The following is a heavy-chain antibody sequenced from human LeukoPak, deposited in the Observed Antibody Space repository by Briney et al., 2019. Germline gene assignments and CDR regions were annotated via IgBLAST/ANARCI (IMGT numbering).Heavy chain of an antibody. CDR2: IYYSGST. D-gene: IGHD6-13*01. J-gene: IGHJ4*02. CDR1: GGSISSSNW. Sequence: ETLSLTCAVSGGSISSSNWWSWVRQPPGKGLQWLGYIYYSGSTNYNPSLKSRVTISVDTSKNQFSLKLSSVTAADTAVYYCARHGEQLVFRYFDYWGQGTLVTVSS. V-gene: IGHV4-4*02. CDR3: ARHGEQLVFRYFDY.